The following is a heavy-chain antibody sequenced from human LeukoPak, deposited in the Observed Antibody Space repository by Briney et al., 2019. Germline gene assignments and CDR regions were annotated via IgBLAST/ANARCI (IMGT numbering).Heavy chain of an antibody. CDR3: ARDKIVGPTTLDY. V-gene: IGHV3-7*01. Sequence: GGSLRLSCAASGVTLSSYAMSWVRQAPGKGLEWVANIKQDGSEKYYVDSVKGRFTISRDNAKNSLYLQMNSLRADDTAVYYCARDKIVGPTTLDYWGQGTLVTVSS. D-gene: IGHD1-26*01. J-gene: IGHJ4*02. CDR2: IKQDGSEK. CDR1: GVTLSSYA.